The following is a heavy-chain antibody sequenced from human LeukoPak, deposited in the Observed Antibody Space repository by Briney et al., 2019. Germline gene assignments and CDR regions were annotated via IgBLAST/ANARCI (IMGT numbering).Heavy chain of an antibody. J-gene: IGHJ4*02. CDR1: GVSISSSNSY. Sequence: PSETLSLTCTVSGVSISSSNSYWGWIRQPPGKGPEWIGSIYYSGNTYYNASLKSQVSISIDTSKNQFSLKLTSVTAADTAVYYCARDLEGATQILDYWGQGTLVTVSS. CDR3: ARDLEGATQILDY. CDR2: IYYSGNT. D-gene: IGHD1-26*01. V-gene: IGHV4-39*02.